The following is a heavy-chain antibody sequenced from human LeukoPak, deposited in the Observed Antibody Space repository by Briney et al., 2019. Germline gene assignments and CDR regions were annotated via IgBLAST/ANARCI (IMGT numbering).Heavy chain of an antibody. CDR3: AKDGMTTVTSFDY. Sequence: GGSLRLSCAASGFMFSSNWMSWVRLAPGKGLEWVANIKEDGTETYYVDSVKGRFTISRDNAKNSLYLQMNSLRAEDTAVYYCAKDGMTTVTSFDYWGQGTLVTVSS. J-gene: IGHJ4*02. D-gene: IGHD4-17*01. CDR2: IKEDGTET. CDR1: GFMFSSNW. V-gene: IGHV3-7*03.